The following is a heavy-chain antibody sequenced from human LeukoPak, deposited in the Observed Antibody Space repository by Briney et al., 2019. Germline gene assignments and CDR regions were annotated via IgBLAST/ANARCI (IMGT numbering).Heavy chain of an antibody. D-gene: IGHD6-19*01. V-gene: IGHV3-23*01. CDR3: ARVFSGWYFYFDN. CDR1: GFTFSSYA. CDR2: ISGSGVST. J-gene: IGHJ4*02. Sequence: GSLRLSCAASGFTFSSYAMSWVRQAPGKGLEWVSAISGSGVSTSYADSVKGRFTISRDNAKNTLYLQMNSLRAEDTGVYFCARVFSGWYFYFDNWGQGTLVTVSS.